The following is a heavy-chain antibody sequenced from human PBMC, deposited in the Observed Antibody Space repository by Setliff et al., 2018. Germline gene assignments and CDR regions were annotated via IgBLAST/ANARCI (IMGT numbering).Heavy chain of an antibody. CDR3: ARDPASSGYDTYYYYYYGMDV. V-gene: IGHV1-18*01. CDR2: ISAGNGNT. CDR1: GYTFTSYG. Sequence: ASVKVSCKASGYTFTSYGISWVRQAPGQGLEWVGWISAGNGNTKYSQKFQGRVTITRDTSASAAYMELSSLRSEDTAVYYCARDPASSGYDTYYYYYYGMDVWGQGTTVTVSS. J-gene: IGHJ6*02. D-gene: IGHD5-12*01.